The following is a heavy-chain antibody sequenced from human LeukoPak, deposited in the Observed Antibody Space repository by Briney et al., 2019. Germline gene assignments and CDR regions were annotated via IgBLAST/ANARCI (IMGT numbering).Heavy chain of an antibody. Sequence: PGGFLRLSCAASGFTFSSYAMSWVRQAPGKGLEWVSAISGSGGSTYYAGSVKGRFTISRDNSKNTLYLQMNSLRAEDTAVYYCAKAGYSSGWGAPGLRWFDPWGQGTLVTVSS. CDR3: AKAGYSSGWGAPGLRWFDP. CDR1: GFTFSSYA. J-gene: IGHJ5*02. D-gene: IGHD6-19*01. CDR2: ISGSGGST. V-gene: IGHV3-23*01.